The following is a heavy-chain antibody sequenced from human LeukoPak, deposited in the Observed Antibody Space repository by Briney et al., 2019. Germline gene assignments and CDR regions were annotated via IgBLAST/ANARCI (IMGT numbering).Heavy chain of an antibody. V-gene: IGHV4-59*12. CDR2: IHYSGST. J-gene: IGHJ5*02. CDR1: GGSMSTNY. D-gene: IGHD2-2*01. CDR3: ARDGRYCSSTSCYGGWFDP. Sequence: SETLSLTCTVSGGSMSTNYWNWMRQPPGKGLEWIGYIHYSGSTNYNPSLKSRVTISVDTSKNQFSLKLSSVTAADTAVYYCARDGRYCSSTSCYGGWFDPWGQGTLVTVSS.